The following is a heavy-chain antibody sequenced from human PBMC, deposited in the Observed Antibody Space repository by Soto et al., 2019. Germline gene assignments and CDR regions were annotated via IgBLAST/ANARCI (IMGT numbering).Heavy chain of an antibody. Sequence: SETLSLTCTVSGGSVSGGSYYWSWIRQPPGKGLEWIGYIYYSGSTNYNPSLKSRVTISVDTSKNQFSLKLSSVTAADTAVYYCARIIIAVAGTFDYWGQGTLVTVSS. J-gene: IGHJ4*02. D-gene: IGHD6-19*01. CDR3: ARIIIAVAGTFDY. V-gene: IGHV4-61*01. CDR2: IYYSGST. CDR1: GGSVSGGSYY.